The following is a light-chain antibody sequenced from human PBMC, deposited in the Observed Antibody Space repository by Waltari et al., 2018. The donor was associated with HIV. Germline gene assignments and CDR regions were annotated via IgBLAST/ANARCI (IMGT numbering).Light chain of an antibody. V-gene: IGLV8-61*01. CDR3: ALYMTGAKWV. CDR2: STY. J-gene: IGLJ3*02. CDR1: SDSVSINYY. Sequence: QTVVTQEPSFSVSPGGTVTLTCALNSDSVSINYYPGWFQQTPGQAPRALISSTYSRSSGVPDRFSGSILGNKAALTITGAQADDDSVYFCALYMTGAKWVFGGGTK.